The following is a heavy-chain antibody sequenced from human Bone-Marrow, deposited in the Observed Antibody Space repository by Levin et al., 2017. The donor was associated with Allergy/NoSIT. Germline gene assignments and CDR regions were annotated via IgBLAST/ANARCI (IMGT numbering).Heavy chain of an antibody. CDR1: RRER. CDR3: ARDFTY. CDR2: ISSSSSYI. V-gene: IGHV3-21*01. Sequence: RRERRKGGGQEPGKGLEWVSSISSSSSYIYYADSLKGRFTISRDNAKNSLYLQMNSLRAEDTAVYYCARDFTYWGQGTLVTVSS. D-gene: IGHD3-16*01. J-gene: IGHJ4*02.